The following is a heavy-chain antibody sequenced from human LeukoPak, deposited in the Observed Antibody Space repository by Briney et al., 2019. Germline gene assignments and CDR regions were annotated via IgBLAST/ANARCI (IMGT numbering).Heavy chain of an antibody. J-gene: IGHJ6*03. Sequence: GASVKVSCKASGGTFSSYAISWVRQAPGQGLEWMGRITPILDIANYAQKFQGRVTITADKSTSTAYMELSSLRSEDTAVYYCARVRSVLTPGHASGWYELENYYYYMDVWGKGTTVTVSS. CDR2: ITPILDIA. V-gene: IGHV1-69*04. D-gene: IGHD6-19*01. CDR3: ARVRSVLTPGHASGWYELENYYYYMDV. CDR1: GGTFSSYA.